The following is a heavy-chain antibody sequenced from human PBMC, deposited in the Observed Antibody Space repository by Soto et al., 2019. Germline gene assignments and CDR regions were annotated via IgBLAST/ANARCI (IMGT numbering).Heavy chain of an antibody. J-gene: IGHJ4*02. CDR2: IWYDGSNK. Sequence: LRLSCAASGFTFSSYGMHWVRQAPGKGLEWVAVIWYDGSNKYYADSVKGRFTISRDNSKNTLYLQMNSLRAEDTAVYYCARADGVVPAAPDYWGQGTLVTVSS. CDR3: ARADGVVPAAPDY. D-gene: IGHD2-2*01. V-gene: IGHV3-33*01. CDR1: GFTFSSYG.